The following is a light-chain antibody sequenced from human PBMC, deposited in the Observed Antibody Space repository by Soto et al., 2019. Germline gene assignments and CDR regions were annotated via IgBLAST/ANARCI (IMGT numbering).Light chain of an antibody. CDR2: WAS. CDR3: QQSYSTPWQ. CDR1: QSVLYSSNNNNY. J-gene: IGKJ1*01. V-gene: IGKV4-1*01. Sequence: DIVMTQSPDSLAVSLGERATINCKSSQSVLYSSNNNNYLAWYQQKPGQPPKLLIYWASTRESGVPDRFSGSRSGTDFTLTISSLQAEDVAVYYCQQSYSTPWQFGQGKKVEI.